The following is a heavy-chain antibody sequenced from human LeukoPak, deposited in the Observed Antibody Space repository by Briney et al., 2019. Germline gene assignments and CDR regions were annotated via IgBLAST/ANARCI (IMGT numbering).Heavy chain of an antibody. CDR3: ARGAYGSGSYYPDY. CDR1: GFTFTDYY. D-gene: IGHD3-10*01. Sequence: GGSLRLSCAASGFTFTDYYMSWIRQAPGKGLEWLSYISSGGGTIYYAASIKGRFTISRDNAKNSLFLQVNSLRAEDTAVYYCARGAYGSGSYYPDYWGQGTLVTVSS. V-gene: IGHV3-11*04. J-gene: IGHJ4*02. CDR2: ISSGGGTI.